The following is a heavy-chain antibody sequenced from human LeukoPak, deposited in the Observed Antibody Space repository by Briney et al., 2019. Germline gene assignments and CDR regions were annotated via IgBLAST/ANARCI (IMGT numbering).Heavy chain of an antibody. CDR2: ISYDGSNE. CDR3: ARERQLERRYYYYYGMDV. Sequence: GGSLRLSCAASGFTFSSYGMHWARQAPGKGLEWVAVISYDGSNEYYADSVKGRFTISRDNSKNTLYLQMNSLRAEDTAVYYCARERQLERRYYYYYGMDVWGQGTTVTVSS. CDR1: GFTFSSYG. V-gene: IGHV3-30*03. D-gene: IGHD1-1*01. J-gene: IGHJ6*02.